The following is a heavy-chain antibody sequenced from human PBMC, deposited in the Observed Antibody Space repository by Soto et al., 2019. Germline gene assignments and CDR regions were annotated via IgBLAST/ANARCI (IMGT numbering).Heavy chain of an antibody. J-gene: IGHJ6*02. CDR2: IYYSGST. V-gene: IGHV4-39*02. Sequence: SETLSLTCTVSGGSISSSSYYWGWIRQPPGKGLEWIGSIYYSGSTYYNPSLKSRVTISVDTSKNQFSLKLSSVTAADTAVYYCARDYYYGMDSWGQGTTVTVSS. CDR3: ARDYYYGMDS. CDR1: GGSISSSSYY.